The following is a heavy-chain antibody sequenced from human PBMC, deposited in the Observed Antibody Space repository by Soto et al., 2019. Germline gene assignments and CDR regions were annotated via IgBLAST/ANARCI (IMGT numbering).Heavy chain of an antibody. CDR2: INPNSGGP. V-gene: IGHV1-2*02. Sequence: ASVKVSCKASGYTFIGYYMHWVRQAPGQGLEWMGWINPNSGGPYYAQKFQGRVTMTRDTSSSTAYMELSRLRSDDTAVYYCARDSYYDILTGYSKNAFDVWGQGTMVTVSS. CDR3: ARDSYYDILTGYSKNAFDV. D-gene: IGHD3-9*01. CDR1: GYTFIGYY. J-gene: IGHJ3*01.